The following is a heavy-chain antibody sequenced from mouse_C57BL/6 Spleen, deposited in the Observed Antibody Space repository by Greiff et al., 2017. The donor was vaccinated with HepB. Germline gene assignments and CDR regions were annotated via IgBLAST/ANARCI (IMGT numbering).Heavy chain of an antibody. CDR1: GYTFTDYY. CDR3: ARAGDYDYYFDY. CDR2: IYPGSGNT. V-gene: IGHV1-76*01. J-gene: IGHJ2*01. Sequence: VKLQQSGAELVRPGASVKLSCKASGYTFTDYYINWVKQRPGQGLEWIARIYPGSGNTYYNEKFKGKATLTAEKSSSTAYMQLSSLTSEDSALYFCARAGDYDYYFDYWGQGTTLTVSS. D-gene: IGHD2-4*01.